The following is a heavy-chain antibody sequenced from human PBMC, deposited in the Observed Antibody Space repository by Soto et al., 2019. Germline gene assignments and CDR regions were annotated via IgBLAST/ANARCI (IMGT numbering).Heavy chain of an antibody. CDR2: SSYGGIT. J-gene: IGHJ4*02. CDR1: GGSISDYY. Sequence: QVQLQESGPGLVKPSETLSLTCSVSGGSISDYYWSWIRQSPEKGLEYIAYSSYGGITNLNGALNGRVTMSIDTSKNQFSLKATSLTAADTAVYYCERARKATYITGGFDSWGQGTLVTVSS. V-gene: IGHV4-59*01. CDR3: ERARKATYITGGFDS. D-gene: IGHD3-3*01.